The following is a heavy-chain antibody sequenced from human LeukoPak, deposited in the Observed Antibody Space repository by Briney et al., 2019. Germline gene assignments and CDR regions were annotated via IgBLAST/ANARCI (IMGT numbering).Heavy chain of an antibody. CDR3: ASSGSNGY. CDR1: GFTFSSCW. D-gene: IGHD1-26*01. CDR2: INSDGSST. V-gene: IGHV3-74*01. J-gene: IGHJ4*02. Sequence: GGSLRLSCAAPGFTFSSCWMHWVRQAPGKGLVWVSRINSDGSSTSYADSLKRRFTISRDNAKNTLYLQMNSLRAEDTAVYYCASSGSNGYWGEGTLVTVSS.